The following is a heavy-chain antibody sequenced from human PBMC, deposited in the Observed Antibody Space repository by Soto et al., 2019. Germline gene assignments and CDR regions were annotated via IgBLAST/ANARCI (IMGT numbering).Heavy chain of an antibody. CDR1: GFTFSSYG. J-gene: IGHJ4*02. CDR2: IWYDGSNK. V-gene: IGHV3-33*01. Sequence: PGGSLRLSCAASGFTFSSYGMHWVRQAPGKGLEWVAVIWYDGSNKYYADSVKGRFTISRDNSKNTLYLQMNSLRAEDTAVYYCARDLFTVTTSFYFDYWGQGTLVTVSS. D-gene: IGHD4-4*01. CDR3: ARDLFTVTTSFYFDY.